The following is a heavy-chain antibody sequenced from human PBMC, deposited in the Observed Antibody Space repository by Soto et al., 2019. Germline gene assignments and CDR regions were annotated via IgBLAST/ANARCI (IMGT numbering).Heavy chain of an antibody. Sequence: ASVKVSCKASGYTFTSYAMHWVRQAPGQRLEWMGWINAGNGNTKYSQKFQGRVTITRDTSASTACMELSSLRSEDTAVYYCARVGVDLGYCSGGSCYPYYFDYWGQGTLVTVSS. J-gene: IGHJ4*02. V-gene: IGHV1-3*01. CDR3: ARVGVDLGYCSGGSCYPYYFDY. CDR2: INAGNGNT. D-gene: IGHD2-15*01. CDR1: GYTFTSYA.